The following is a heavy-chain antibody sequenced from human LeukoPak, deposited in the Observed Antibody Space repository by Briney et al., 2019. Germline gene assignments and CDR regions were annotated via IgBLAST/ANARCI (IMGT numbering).Heavy chain of an antibody. CDR1: GGTFSSYA. J-gene: IGHJ4*02. V-gene: IGHV1-69*13. CDR3: ARWGSSWYGDYFDY. Sequence: GASVKVSCKASGGTFSSYAISWVRQAPGRGLEWMGGIIPIFGTANYAQKFQGRVTITADESTSTAYMELSSLRSEDTAVYYCARWGSSWYGDYFDYWGQGTLVTVSS. D-gene: IGHD6-13*01. CDR2: IIPIFGTA.